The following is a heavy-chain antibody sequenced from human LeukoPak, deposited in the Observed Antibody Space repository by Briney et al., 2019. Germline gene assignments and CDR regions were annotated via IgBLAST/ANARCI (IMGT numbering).Heavy chain of an antibody. CDR2: IYGAASI. CDR3: ARGTWLNELFDH. V-gene: IGHV3-66*01. CDR1: GFTVSSDY. J-gene: IGHJ4*02. Sequence: GGSLRLSCTVSGFTVSSDYMSWVRQAPGKGLEWVSVIYGAASIYYVDSVKGRFSISRDNSKNMVHLQMNSLRAEDTAVYYCARGTWLNELFDHWGQGTLVTVSS. D-gene: IGHD1-1*01.